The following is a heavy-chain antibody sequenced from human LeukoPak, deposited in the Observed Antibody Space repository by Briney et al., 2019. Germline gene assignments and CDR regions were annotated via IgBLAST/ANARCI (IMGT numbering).Heavy chain of an antibody. Sequence: SVKASCKASGGSFSNSGFTWVRQAPGQGLEWMGGILPFFDTANYAQKFQGRVTITTDDSTSTVYMEMSSLRSDDTATYYCAKGRSPYGWTTDYYMDVWGEGTTITVSS. CDR2: ILPFFDTA. J-gene: IGHJ6*03. CDR3: AKGRSPYGWTTDYYMDV. D-gene: IGHD4-11*01. CDR1: GGSFSNSG. V-gene: IGHV1-69*05.